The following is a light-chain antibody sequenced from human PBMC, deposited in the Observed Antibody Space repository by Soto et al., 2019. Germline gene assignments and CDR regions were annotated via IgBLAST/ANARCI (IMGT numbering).Light chain of an antibody. CDR2: EVS. CDR1: SSDVGGYNY. J-gene: IGLJ1*01. Sequence: QSALTQPASVSGSPGQSITISCTGTSSDVGGYNYVSWYQQHPGKAPKVMIYEVSNRPSGVSNRFSGSKSGNTASLTISGLKAEDEADYYCSSYTSSSTYVCSTYVFGAGTKVTVL. CDR3: SSYTSSSTYVCSTYV. V-gene: IGLV2-14*01.